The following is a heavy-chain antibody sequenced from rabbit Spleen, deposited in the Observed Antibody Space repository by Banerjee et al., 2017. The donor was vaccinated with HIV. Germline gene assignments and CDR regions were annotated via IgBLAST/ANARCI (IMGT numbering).Heavy chain of an antibody. CDR3: ARDLLGGYDAYGDDL. J-gene: IGHJ4*01. Sequence: QQLVESGGGLVKPGASLTLTCKASGFDFSRGYDMCWVRQAPGKGLEWIGCIYTGNIKTYYATWAKGRFTISKTSSTTVTLQMTSLTAADMATYFCARDLLGGYDAYGDDLWGPGTLVTVS. V-gene: IGHV1S40*01. D-gene: IGHD2-1*01. CDR2: IYTGNIKT. CDR1: GFDFSRGYD.